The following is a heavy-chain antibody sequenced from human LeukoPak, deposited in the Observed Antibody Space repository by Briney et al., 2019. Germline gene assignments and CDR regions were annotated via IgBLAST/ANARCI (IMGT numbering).Heavy chain of an antibody. CDR2: IHYSGSS. CDR3: ARGERLGPDF. Sequence: SETLFLTCTVSGDSIIGYYWTWIRQPPGKGLEWIGYIHYSGSSNYNPSLQSRVTISVDTSRGHFSLKLSSATAADTAVYYCARGERLGPDFWGQGTLVTVSS. V-gene: IGHV4-59*01. J-gene: IGHJ4*02. D-gene: IGHD1-1*01. CDR1: GDSIIGYY.